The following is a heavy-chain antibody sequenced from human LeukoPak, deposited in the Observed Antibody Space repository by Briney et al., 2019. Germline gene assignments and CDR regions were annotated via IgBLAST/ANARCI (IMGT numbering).Heavy chain of an antibody. CDR3: ARGALWDYVWGSYRYSFDY. D-gene: IGHD3-16*02. Sequence: SETLSLTCAVYGGSFSGYYWSWIRQPPGKGLEWIGEINHSESTNYNPSLKSRVTISVDTSKNQFSLKLSSVTAADTAVYYCARGALWDYVWGSYRYSFDYWGQGTLVTVSS. J-gene: IGHJ4*02. CDR2: INHSEST. V-gene: IGHV4-34*01. CDR1: GGSFSGYY.